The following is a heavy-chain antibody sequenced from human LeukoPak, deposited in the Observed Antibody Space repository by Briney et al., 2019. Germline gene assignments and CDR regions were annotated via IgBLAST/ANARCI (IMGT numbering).Heavy chain of an antibody. Sequence: SVKVSCKASVGTFSSYAICWVRQAPRQGLGWMGGMNPIFGRANYAQKFQSRVTITTDESTSTAYMELSSLRSEDTAVYYCARGQVSIVHVSRHEKFDCGSQGTLVTVSS. D-gene: IGHD2-21*01. J-gene: IGHJ4*02. CDR1: VGTFSSYA. CDR3: ARGQVSIVHVSRHEKFDC. CDR2: MNPIFGRA. V-gene: IGHV1-69*05.